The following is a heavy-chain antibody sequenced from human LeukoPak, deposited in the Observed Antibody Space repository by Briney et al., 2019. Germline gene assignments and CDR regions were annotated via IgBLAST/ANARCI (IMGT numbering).Heavy chain of an antibody. CDR3: ARVHYVWGSYRSNWFDP. J-gene: IGHJ5*02. Sequence: SETLSLTCTVSGGSVSSGSYYWSWIRQPPGKGLEWIGYIYYSGSTNYNPSLKSRVTISVDTSKNQFSLKLSSVTAADTAVYYCARVHYVWGSYRSNWFDPWGQGTLVTVSS. V-gene: IGHV4-61*01. D-gene: IGHD3-16*02. CDR2: IYYSGST. CDR1: GGSVSSGSYY.